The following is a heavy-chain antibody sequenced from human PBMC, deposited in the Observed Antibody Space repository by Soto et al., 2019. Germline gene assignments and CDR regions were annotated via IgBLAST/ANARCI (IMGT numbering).Heavy chain of an antibody. CDR3: ARSDGPVVAATIFNY. Sequence: GGSLRLSCAASGGTFSSYAMHWVRQAPGKGLEWVAVISYDGSNKYYADSVKGRFTISRDNSKNTLYLQMNSLRAEDTAVYYCARSDGPVVAATIFNYWGQGTLVTVSS. CDR1: GGTFSSYA. CDR2: ISYDGSNK. D-gene: IGHD2-15*01. V-gene: IGHV3-30-3*01. J-gene: IGHJ4*02.